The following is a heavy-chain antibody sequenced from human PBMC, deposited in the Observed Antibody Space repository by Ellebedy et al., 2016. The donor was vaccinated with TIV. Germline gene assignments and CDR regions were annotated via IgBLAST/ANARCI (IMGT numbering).Heavy chain of an antibody. CDR3: AREGLWLYGDFDF. D-gene: IGHD5-12*01. CDR2: INGYST. V-gene: IGHV3-23*01. J-gene: IGHJ4*02. Sequence: GESLKISCEASGFTFSNYAMCWVRQAPGMGLEWVSTINGYSTYYADSVRGRLTISRDNSKNTLFLEMKRLTDEDTALYYCAREGLWLYGDFDFWGQGTLVTVSS. CDR1: GFTFSNYA.